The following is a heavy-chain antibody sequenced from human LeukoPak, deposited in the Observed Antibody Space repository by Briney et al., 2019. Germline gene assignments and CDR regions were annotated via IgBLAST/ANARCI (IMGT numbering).Heavy chain of an antibody. D-gene: IGHD3-3*01. CDR1: GGSISSGSYY. Sequence: SETLSPTCTVSGGSISSGSYYWSWIRQPAGKGLEWIGRIYTSGSTNYNPSLKSRVTISVDTSKNQFSLKLSSVTAADTAVYYCARDRRYDFWSGEWEGHYYYMDVWGKGTTVTVSS. V-gene: IGHV4-61*02. CDR2: IYTSGST. J-gene: IGHJ6*03. CDR3: ARDRRYDFWSGEWEGHYYYMDV.